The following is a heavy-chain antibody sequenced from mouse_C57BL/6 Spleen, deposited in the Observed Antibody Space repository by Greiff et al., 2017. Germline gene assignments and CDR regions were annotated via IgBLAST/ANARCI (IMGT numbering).Heavy chain of an antibody. Sequence: QVQLQQPGTELVKPGASVKLSCKASGYTFTSYWMHWVKQRPGQGLEWIGNINPSNGGTNYNEKFKSKATLTVDKSSSTAYIQLSSLTSEDSAVYYCARSPYGNPYWYFDVWGTGTTVTVSS. CDR1: GYTFTSYW. D-gene: IGHD2-1*01. CDR3: ARSPYGNPYWYFDV. V-gene: IGHV1-53*01. CDR2: INPSNGGT. J-gene: IGHJ1*03.